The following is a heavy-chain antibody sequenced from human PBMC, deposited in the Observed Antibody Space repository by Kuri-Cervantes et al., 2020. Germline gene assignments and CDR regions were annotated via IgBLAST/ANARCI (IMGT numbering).Heavy chain of an antibody. Sequence: GESMKISCAASGFTFSSYGMHWVRQAPGKGLEWVAVISYDGSNKYYADSVKGRFTISRDNSKNTLYLQMNSLRAEDTAVYYCAKAKGSGSCLDYWGQGIRVTVSS. V-gene: IGHV3-30*18. CDR2: ISYDGSNK. J-gene: IGHJ4*02. D-gene: IGHD1-26*01. CDR1: GFTFSSYG. CDR3: AKAKGSGSCLDY.